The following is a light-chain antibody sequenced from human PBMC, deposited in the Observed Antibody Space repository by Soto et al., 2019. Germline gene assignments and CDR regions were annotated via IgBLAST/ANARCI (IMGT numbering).Light chain of an antibody. CDR2: DVS. Sequence: QSVLTQPRSVSGSPGQSVTISCTGTSSDVGGYNYVSWYQQHPGKAPKLIIYDVSKRPSGVPDLFSGSKSGNTAALTISGRQAEDEAADYCCSYAGRNTFVFGTGTKVTVL. J-gene: IGLJ1*01. CDR3: CSYAGRNTFV. V-gene: IGLV2-11*01. CDR1: SSDVGGYNY.